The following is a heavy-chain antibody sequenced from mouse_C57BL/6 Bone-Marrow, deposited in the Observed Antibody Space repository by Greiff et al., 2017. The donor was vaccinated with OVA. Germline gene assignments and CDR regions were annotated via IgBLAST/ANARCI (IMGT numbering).Heavy chain of an antibody. D-gene: IGHD2-4*01. Sequence: VKVVESGPGLVQPSQSLSITCTVSGFSLTSYGVHWVRQSPGKGLEWLGVIWSGGSTDYNAAFISRLSISKDNSKSQVFFKMNSLQADDTAIYYCARKRYDYSYYYAMDYWGQGTSVTVSS. CDR1: GFSLTSYG. CDR2: IWSGGST. CDR3: ARKRYDYSYYYAMDY. J-gene: IGHJ4*01. V-gene: IGHV2-2*01.